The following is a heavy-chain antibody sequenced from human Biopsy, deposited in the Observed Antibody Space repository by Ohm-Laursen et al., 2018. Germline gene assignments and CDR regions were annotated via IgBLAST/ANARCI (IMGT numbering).Heavy chain of an antibody. V-gene: IGHV4-59*11. D-gene: IGHD3-3*01. CDR3: AKGITVYGVVLPYYFDD. J-gene: IGHJ4*02. Sequence: SETLSLTCTVSGASLSSHYWSWIRQPPGKGLEWLGYFYGSGNTYYNPSLKSRVTISVYPSKNQFSLKLNAVTAADTAVYYCAKGITVYGVVLPYYFDDWGQGTLVTVSS. CDR1: GASLSSHY. CDR2: FYGSGNT.